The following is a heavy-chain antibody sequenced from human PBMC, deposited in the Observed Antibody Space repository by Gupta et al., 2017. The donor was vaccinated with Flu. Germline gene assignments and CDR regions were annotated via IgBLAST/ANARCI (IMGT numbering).Heavy chain of an antibody. CDR3: AREVVNNRLDP. Sequence: ELQLVESGGGLVQQGGSLRLYLLASVFAFSSHLMHWGRQAPGKGLVWVSRIRFDGTATSYADSVRGRFTISRDNAKNTLYLQMNSLRAEDTALYYCAREVVNNRLDPWGQGTLVTVSS. CDR2: IRFDGTAT. V-gene: IGHV3-74*01. D-gene: IGHD2-15*01. CDR1: VFAFSSHL. J-gene: IGHJ5*02.